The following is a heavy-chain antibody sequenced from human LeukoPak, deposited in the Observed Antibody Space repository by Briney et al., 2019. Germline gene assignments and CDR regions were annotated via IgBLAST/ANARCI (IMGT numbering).Heavy chain of an antibody. CDR1: GYTFTRYG. J-gene: IGHJ4*02. CDR3: ARDRACSSGWGNPGY. D-gene: IGHD6-19*01. CDR2: ISAYNGNT. V-gene: IGHV1-18*01. Sequence: VSVKVSCKASGYTFTRYGMSWLRQAPGQGLEWMGWISAYNGNTNYAQKLQGRVTMTTDTSTSTAYMELRSLRSDDTAVYYCARDRACSSGWGNPGYWGQGTLVTVSS.